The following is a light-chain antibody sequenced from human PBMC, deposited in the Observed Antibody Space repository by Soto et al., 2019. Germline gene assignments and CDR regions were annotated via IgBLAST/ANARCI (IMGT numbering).Light chain of an antibody. CDR3: LLYAGGARF. J-gene: IGLJ2*01. V-gene: IGLV7-43*01. CDR1: TGAVTTGKL. CDR2: NAF. Sequence: QAVVTQEPSLTVPPGGTVTLTCALSTGAVTTGKLPNWLQQKPGQVPRALIYNAFSRHSWTPARFSASLLGGKAVLTLSDVQPDDEADYYCLLYAGGARFFGGGTKVTVL.